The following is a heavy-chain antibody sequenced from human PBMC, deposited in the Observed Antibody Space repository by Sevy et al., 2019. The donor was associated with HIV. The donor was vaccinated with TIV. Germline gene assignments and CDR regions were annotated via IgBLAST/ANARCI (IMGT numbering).Heavy chain of an antibody. CDR1: GFTFSSYA. CDR2: ISYDGSNK. CDR3: ARDGSGWYFDY. D-gene: IGHD6-19*01. Sequence: GGSLRLSCAASGFTFSSYAMHWVRQAPGKGLEWVAVISYDGSNKYYADSVKGRFTISRDNSKNTLYLQMNSLRAEDTAVYFCARDGSGWYFDYWGQGTLVTVSS. V-gene: IGHV3-30*04. J-gene: IGHJ4*02.